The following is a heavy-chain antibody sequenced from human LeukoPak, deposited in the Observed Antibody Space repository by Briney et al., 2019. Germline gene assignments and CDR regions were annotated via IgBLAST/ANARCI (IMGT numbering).Heavy chain of an antibody. V-gene: IGHV3-30*04. CDR3: ARDQIQLWLHAFDI. D-gene: IGHD5-18*01. Sequence: PGGSLRLSCAASGFTFSSYAMHWVRQAPGKGLEWVAVISYDGSNKYYADSVKGRFTISRDNSKNTLYLQMNSLRAEDTAVYYCARDQIQLWLHAFDIWGQGTMVTVSS. CDR2: ISYDGSNK. J-gene: IGHJ3*02. CDR1: GFTFSSYA.